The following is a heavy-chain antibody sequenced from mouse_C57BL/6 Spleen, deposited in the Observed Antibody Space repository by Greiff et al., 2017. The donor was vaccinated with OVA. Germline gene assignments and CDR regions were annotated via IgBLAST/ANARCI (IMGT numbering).Heavy chain of an antibody. V-gene: IGHV1-59*01. CDR1: GYTFTSYW. CDR2: IDPSDSYT. CDR3: ARSVNEGAMDY. J-gene: IGHJ4*01. Sequence: QVQLQQPGAELVRPGTSVKLSCKASGYTFTSYWMHWVKQRPGQGLEWIGVIDPSDSYTNYNQKFKGQATLTVDTSSSTAYMQRSGLTPQDSAVYYCARSVNEGAMDYWGQGTSVTVSS.